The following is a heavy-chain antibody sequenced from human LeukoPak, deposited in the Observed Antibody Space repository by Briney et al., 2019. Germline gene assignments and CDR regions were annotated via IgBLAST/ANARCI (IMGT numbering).Heavy chain of an antibody. Sequence: KPSETLSLTCTVSGSSISSYYWSWIRKPPGKGLEWIGYIYYSGSTNYNPSLKSRVTISVDTSKNQVSLKLSSVTAADTAVYYCARIHGDYNDPWGQGTLVTVSS. CDR3: ARIHGDYNDP. CDR2: IYYSGST. CDR1: GSSISSYY. J-gene: IGHJ5*02. D-gene: IGHD4-17*01. V-gene: IGHV4-59*01.